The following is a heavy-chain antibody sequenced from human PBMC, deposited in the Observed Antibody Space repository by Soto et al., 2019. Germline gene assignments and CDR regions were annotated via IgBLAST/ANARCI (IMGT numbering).Heavy chain of an antibody. CDR1: GVSVSRGSYY. Sequence: LSLTCAVSGVSVSRGSYYWNWIRQPPGKGLEWIGYISYSGSTNYNPSLRSRVTISLDRSKNQFSLRLNSVTAADTAMYYCASDPPCSSDCGLDVWGQGTTVTVSS. CDR2: ISYSGST. D-gene: IGHD6-6*01. V-gene: IGHV4-61*01. CDR3: ASDPPCSSDCGLDV. J-gene: IGHJ6*02.